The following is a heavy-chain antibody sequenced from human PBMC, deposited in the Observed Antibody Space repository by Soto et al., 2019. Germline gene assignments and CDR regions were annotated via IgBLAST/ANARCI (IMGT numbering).Heavy chain of an antibody. CDR1: GGSISSYY. CDR3: ARSRLYCTNGVCYRDYFDY. V-gene: IGHV4-59*01. D-gene: IGHD2-8*01. J-gene: IGHJ4*02. CDR2: IYYSGST. Sequence: QVQLQESGPGLVKPSETLSLTCTVSGGSISSYYWSWIRQPPGKGLEWIGYIYYSGSTNYNTALKSRVTISVDTSKNQFSLKLSSVTAADTAVYYCARSRLYCTNGVCYRDYFDYRGQGTLVTVSS.